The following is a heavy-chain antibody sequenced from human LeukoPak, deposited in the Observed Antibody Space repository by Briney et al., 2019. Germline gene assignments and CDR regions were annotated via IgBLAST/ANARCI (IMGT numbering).Heavy chain of an antibody. V-gene: IGHV1-69*05. Sequence: GSSVKVSCKASGGTFSSYAISWVRQAPGQGLEWMGGIIPIFGTANYAQKFQGRVTITTDESTSTAYMELSSLRSEDTAVYYCARGVMGAMVPLFDYWGQGTLVTVSS. CDR1: GGTFSSYA. CDR3: ARGVMGAMVPLFDY. CDR2: IIPIFGTA. D-gene: IGHD1-26*01. J-gene: IGHJ4*02.